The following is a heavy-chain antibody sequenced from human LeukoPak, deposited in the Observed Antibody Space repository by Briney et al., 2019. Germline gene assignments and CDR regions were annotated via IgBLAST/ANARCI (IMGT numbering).Heavy chain of an antibody. Sequence: GGSLRLSCAASGFTVSSNYMSWVRQAPGKGLEWVSVIYSGGNTYYADSVKGRFTISRDNSKNTLYLQMNSLRAEDTAVYYCARDLTPGYYYDSSGCFDYWGQGTLVTVSS. D-gene: IGHD3-22*01. CDR2: IYSGGNT. CDR1: GFTVSSNY. J-gene: IGHJ4*02. V-gene: IGHV3-66*01. CDR3: ARDLTPGYYYDSSGCFDY.